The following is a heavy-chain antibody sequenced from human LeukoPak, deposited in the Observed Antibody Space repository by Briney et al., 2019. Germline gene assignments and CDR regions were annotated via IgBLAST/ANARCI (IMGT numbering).Heavy chain of an antibody. D-gene: IGHD3-22*01. CDR3: ARRGVVIRVILVGFHKEAYYFDS. J-gene: IGHJ4*02. CDR2: ISDSGGST. CDR1: GITLSNYG. V-gene: IGHV3-23*01. Sequence: PGGSLRLSCAVSGITLSNYGMSWVRQAPGRELEWVAGISDSGGSTNYADSVKGRFTISRDNRKNTLYLQMNSLRAEDTAVYFCARRGVVIRVILVGFHKEAYYFDSWGQGALVTVSS.